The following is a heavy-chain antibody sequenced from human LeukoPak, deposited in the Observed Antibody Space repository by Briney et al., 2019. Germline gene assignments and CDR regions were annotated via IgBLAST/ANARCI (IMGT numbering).Heavy chain of an antibody. V-gene: IGHV3-23*01. CDR1: GFSFSSYA. Sequence: PGGSLRLSCAASGFSFSSYAMSWARQAPGKGLEWVSSISGSGDNTYYAESAKGRFTISRDNSKNTLLLQMNSLRAEDTAVFYCAKRTGYTTGWFFDFWGQGTLVTVSS. J-gene: IGHJ4*02. CDR3: AKRTGYTTGWFFDF. CDR2: ISGSGDNT. D-gene: IGHD6-19*01.